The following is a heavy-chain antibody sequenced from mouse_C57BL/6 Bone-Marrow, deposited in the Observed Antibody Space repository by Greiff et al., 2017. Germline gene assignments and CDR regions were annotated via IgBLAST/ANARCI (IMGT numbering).Heavy chain of an antibody. CDR1: GYTFTSYG. V-gene: IGHV1-58*01. CDR3: ARNSIYDGYYGGFAY. J-gene: IGHJ3*01. D-gene: IGHD2-3*01. Sequence: VGPGSSVKMSCKTSGYTFTSYGINWVKQRPGQGLEWIGYIYIGNGYTEYNEKFKGKATLTSDTSSSTAYMQLSSLTSEDSAIYFCARNSIYDGYYGGFAYWGQGTLVTVSA. CDR2: IYIGNGYT.